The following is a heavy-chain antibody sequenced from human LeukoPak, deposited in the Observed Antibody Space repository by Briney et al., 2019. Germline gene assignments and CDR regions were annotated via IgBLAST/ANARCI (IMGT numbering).Heavy chain of an antibody. Sequence: SETLSLTCAVSGYSISSGYYWGWIRQPSGKGLEWIGNIYHSGSAYYNPSLKSRVTMSVDTSKNQFSLKLSSVTATDTAMYYCVKDIYNSDWTALDYWGQGTLVTVSS. D-gene: IGHD6-19*01. V-gene: IGHV4-38-2*02. CDR2: IYHSGSA. CDR3: VKDIYNSDWTALDY. J-gene: IGHJ4*02. CDR1: GYSISSGYY.